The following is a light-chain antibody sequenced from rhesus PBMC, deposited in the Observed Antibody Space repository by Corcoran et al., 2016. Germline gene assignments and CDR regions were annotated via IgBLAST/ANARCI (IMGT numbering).Light chain of an antibody. CDR3: MQTTKDPYT. V-gene: IGKV2S2*01. CDR2: KVT. J-gene: IGKJ2*01. CDR1: QSLLHSNRNTY. Sequence: DIVMTQTPLSLPVTPGEPASISCRSSQSLLHSNRNTYFDWYLQKPGQSPRLLIYKVTNRGSGVPDRLGGRGAGTDCTLKISRVEPEDVGVYYCMQTTKDPYTFGQGTKVEIK.